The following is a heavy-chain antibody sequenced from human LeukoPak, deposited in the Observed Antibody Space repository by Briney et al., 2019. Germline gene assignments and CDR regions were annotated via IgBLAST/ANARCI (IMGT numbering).Heavy chain of an antibody. CDR1: GFTVSRNY. J-gene: IGHJ4*02. CDR2: ISSGGGTI. Sequence: PGGSLRLSCAASGFTVSRNYMSWVRQAPGKGLEWVSYISSGGGTIHYADSVRGRFTISRDNANNSLYLQMNSLRVEDTAVYYCARASWEDTADFDYWGQGTLVTVSS. D-gene: IGHD5-18*01. V-gene: IGHV3-11*04. CDR3: ARASWEDTADFDY.